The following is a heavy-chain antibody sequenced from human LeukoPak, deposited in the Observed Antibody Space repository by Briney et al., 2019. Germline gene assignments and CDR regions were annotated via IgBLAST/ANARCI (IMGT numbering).Heavy chain of an antibody. CDR2: ISSSSSYI. Sequence: GGPLRLPCAPSGFIFSSYRVNCARQAPGKGLEWVSSISSSSSYIYYADSVKGRFTISRDNAKNSLFLQMNSLRAEDTAVYYCARDDSSGYYYVPDYWGQGTLVTVSS. D-gene: IGHD3-22*01. V-gene: IGHV3-21*01. J-gene: IGHJ4*02. CDR3: ARDDSSGYYYVPDY. CDR1: GFIFSSYR.